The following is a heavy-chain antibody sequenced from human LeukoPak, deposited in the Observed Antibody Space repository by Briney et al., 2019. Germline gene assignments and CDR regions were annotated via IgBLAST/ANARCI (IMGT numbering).Heavy chain of an antibody. CDR1: GFTFSSYS. J-gene: IGHJ6*03. V-gene: IGHV3-48*01. Sequence: GGSLRLSCAASGFTFSSYSMNWVRQARGKGLEWVAYISSSSSTSHYADSVTGRFSISRDNAKSSLYLQMNSLRVEDTAVYYCARASYYDFWSGYYRWGAYYYYYMDVWGKGTTVTVSS. D-gene: IGHD3-3*01. CDR3: ARASYYDFWSGYYRWGAYYYYYMDV. CDR2: ISSSSSTS.